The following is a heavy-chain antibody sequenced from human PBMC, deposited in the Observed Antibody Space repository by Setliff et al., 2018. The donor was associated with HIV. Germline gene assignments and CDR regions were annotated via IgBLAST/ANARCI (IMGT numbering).Heavy chain of an antibody. V-gene: IGHV3-30*02. CDR3: ATIYDYGDYDHDF. Sequence: GGSLRLSCAASGFTFSNYGINWVRQAPGKGLEWVAFIRYGSINKYYADSVKGRFTISRDNAKNSLYLQMNSLRAEDTAVYYCATIYDYGDYDHDFWGQGTLVTVSS. J-gene: IGHJ4*02. CDR2: IRYGSINK. CDR1: GFTFSNYG. D-gene: IGHD4-17*01.